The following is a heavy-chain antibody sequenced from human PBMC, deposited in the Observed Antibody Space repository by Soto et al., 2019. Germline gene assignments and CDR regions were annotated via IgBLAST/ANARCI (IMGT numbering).Heavy chain of an antibody. Sequence: QVQLVQSGAEVKKPGASVKVSCKASGYTFTAYYMHWVRQAPGQGLEWTGWINPNSGVTNHAQMFQGRVTMTRDTSISTAYMALRRLKSDDTAVYYCARGLGMDVWGQGTTVTASS. J-gene: IGHJ6*02. CDR1: GYTFTAYY. CDR3: ARGLGMDV. V-gene: IGHV1-2*02. CDR2: INPNSGVT.